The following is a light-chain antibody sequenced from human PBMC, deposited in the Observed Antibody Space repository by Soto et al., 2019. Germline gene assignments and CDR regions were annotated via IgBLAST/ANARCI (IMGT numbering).Light chain of an antibody. J-gene: IGLJ1*01. Sequence: HSVLTKPASVNGAPGQSITISCTGTSSDVGGYNYVSWYQHHPGKAPKLIIYDVSNRPSGVSIRFSGSKSDNTASLTISGLQPEDEADYHCSSYTTSNTRQIVFGTGTKVTVL. CDR1: SSDVGGYNY. CDR2: DVS. CDR3: SSYTTSNTRQIV. V-gene: IGLV2-14*03.